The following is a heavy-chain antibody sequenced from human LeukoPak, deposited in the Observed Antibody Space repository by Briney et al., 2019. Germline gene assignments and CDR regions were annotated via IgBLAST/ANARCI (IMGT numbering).Heavy chain of an antibody. V-gene: IGHV3-21*01. CDR2: ISSSSSYI. D-gene: IGHD3-3*01. CDR1: GFTFSSYS. J-gene: IGHJ4*02. Sequence: GGSLRLSCAASGFTFSSYSMNWVRQAPGKGLEWVSSISSSSSYIYYADSVKGRFTISRDNAKNSLYLQMSSLRAEDTAVYYCARRETILHGPLDYWGQGTLVTVSS. CDR3: ARRETILHGPLDY.